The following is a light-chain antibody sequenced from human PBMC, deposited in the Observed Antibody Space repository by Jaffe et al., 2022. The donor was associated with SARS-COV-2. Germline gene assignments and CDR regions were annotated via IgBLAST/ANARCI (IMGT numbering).Light chain of an antibody. CDR2: TNN. V-gene: IGLV1-44*01. CDR1: SSNIGRNT. J-gene: IGLJ2*01. CDR3: ATWDGSLKGVV. Sequence: QSVVTQPPSASGTPGQGITISCSGSSSNIGRNTVSWYQQLPGTAPKLLIHTNNQRPSGVPARFSGSKSGTSASLAISGLQSEDEADYYCATWDGSLKGVVFGGGTKVTVL.